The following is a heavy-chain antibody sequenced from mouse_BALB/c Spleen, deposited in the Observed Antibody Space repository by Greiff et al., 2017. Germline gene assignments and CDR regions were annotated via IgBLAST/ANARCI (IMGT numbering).Heavy chain of an antibody. CDR2: IDPFNGGT. CDR3: ARRRYDGWYFDV. D-gene: IGHD2-14*01. J-gene: IGHJ1*01. V-gene: IGHV1S135*01. Sequence: VQLQQSGPELMKPGASVKISCKASGYSFTSYYMHWVKQSHGKSLEWIGYIDPFNGGTSYNQKFKGKATLTVDKSSSTAYMHLSSLTSEDSAVYYCARRRYDGWYFDVWGAGTTVTVSS. CDR1: GYSFTSYY.